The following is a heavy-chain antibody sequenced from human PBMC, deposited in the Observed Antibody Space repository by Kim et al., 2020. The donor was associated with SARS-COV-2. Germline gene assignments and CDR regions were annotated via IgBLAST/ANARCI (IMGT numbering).Heavy chain of an antibody. CDR3: ASWGHPFDGSYQSYFDY. CDR1: GFTFSSYA. CDR2: ISSNGGST. Sequence: GGSLRLSCAASGFTFSSYAMHWVRQAPGKGLEYVSAISSNGGSTYYANSVKGRFTISRDNSKNTLYLQMGSLRAEDMAVYYCASWGHPFDGSYQSYFDYWGQGTLVTVSS. D-gene: IGHD1-26*01. J-gene: IGHJ4*02. V-gene: IGHV3-64*01.